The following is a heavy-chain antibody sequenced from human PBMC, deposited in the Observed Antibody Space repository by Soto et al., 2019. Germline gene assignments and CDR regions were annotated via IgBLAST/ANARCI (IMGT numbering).Heavy chain of an antibody. D-gene: IGHD2-8*01. CDR3: AKARSFGVAYNWFDP. V-gene: IGHV3-23*01. CDR2: ISGSGGST. CDR1: GFTFSSYA. J-gene: IGHJ5*02. Sequence: GGSLRLSCAASGFTFSSYAMSWVRQAPGKGLEWVSAISGSGGSTYYADSVKGRFTISRDNSKNTLYLQMNSLRAEDTAVYYCAKARSFGVAYNWFDPWGQGTLVTVSS.